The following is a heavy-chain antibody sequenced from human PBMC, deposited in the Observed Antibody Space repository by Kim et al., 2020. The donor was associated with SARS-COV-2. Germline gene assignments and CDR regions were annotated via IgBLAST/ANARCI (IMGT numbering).Heavy chain of an antibody. J-gene: IGHJ4*02. CDR3: ARDGTTRNGGYYFDY. D-gene: IGHD1-1*01. Sequence: KCQGRVTITRDTSASTAYMELSSLRSEDTAVYYCARDGTTRNGGYYFDYWGQGALVTVSS. V-gene: IGHV1-3*01.